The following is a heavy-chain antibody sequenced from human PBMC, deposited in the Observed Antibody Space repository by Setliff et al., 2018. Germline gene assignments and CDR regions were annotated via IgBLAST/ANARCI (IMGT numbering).Heavy chain of an antibody. CDR1: GDSINTPTYH. CDR2: IYYTGIT. D-gene: IGHD2-2*01. J-gene: IGHJ5*02. CDR3: VRTFNGSPADR. Sequence: SETLSLTCTVSGDSINTPTYHWGWVRQPPGKGLEWIGLIYYTGITYYNPSLKSRVTISEDMSENQISLKLTPVTAADTAVYYCVRTFNGSPADRWGQGTLVPVSS. V-gene: IGHV4-39*01.